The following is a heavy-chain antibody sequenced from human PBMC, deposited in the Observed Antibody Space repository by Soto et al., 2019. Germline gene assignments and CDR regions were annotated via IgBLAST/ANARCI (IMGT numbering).Heavy chain of an antibody. D-gene: IGHD3-10*01. Sequence: GGSLRLSCAASGFTFSSYAMSWVRQAPGKGLEWVSAISGSGGSTYYADSVKGRFTISRDNSKNTLYLQMNSLRAEDTAVYYCATPSWFGEFTTFDYWGQGTLVTVSS. CDR2: ISGSGGST. CDR1: GFTFSSYA. J-gene: IGHJ4*02. CDR3: ATPSWFGEFTTFDY. V-gene: IGHV3-23*01.